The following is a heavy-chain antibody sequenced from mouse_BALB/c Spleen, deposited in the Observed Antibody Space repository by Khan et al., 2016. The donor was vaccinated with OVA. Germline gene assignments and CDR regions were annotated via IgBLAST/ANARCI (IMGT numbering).Heavy chain of an antibody. D-gene: IGHD2-3*01. V-gene: IGHV3-2*02. CDR2: INYSGST. CDR1: GYSITSDYA. Sequence: VQLKESGPGLVNPSQSLSLTCTVTGYSITSDYAWNWIRQFPGNKLEWMGYINYSGSTNYNPALKSRISITRDTSKNQFFLQLNSVTTEDTATYYCARDGSRYNYAMDYGGQGTSVTVSS. J-gene: IGHJ4*01. CDR3: ARDGSRYNYAMDY.